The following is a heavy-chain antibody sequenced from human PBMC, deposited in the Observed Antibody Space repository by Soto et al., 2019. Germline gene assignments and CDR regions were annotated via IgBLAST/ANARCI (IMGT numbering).Heavy chain of an antibody. V-gene: IGHV3-23*01. D-gene: IGHD6-19*01. CDR2: ISGSGGST. Sequence: PGGSLRLSCAASGFTFSSYAMSWVRQAPGKGLEWVSAISGSGGSTYYADSVKGRFTISGDNSKNTLYLQMNSLRAEDTAVYYCAKGGKQWLVPGHQLLEGDYWGQGTLVTVSS. CDR3: AKGGKQWLVPGHQLLEGDY. CDR1: GFTFSSYA. J-gene: IGHJ4*02.